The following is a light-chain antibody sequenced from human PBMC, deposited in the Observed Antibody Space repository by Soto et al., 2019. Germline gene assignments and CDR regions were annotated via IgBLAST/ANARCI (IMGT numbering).Light chain of an antibody. CDR3: SSYTSSILYV. Sequence: QSALTQPASVSGSPGQSITISCTGTSSDVGGYNYVSWYQQHPGKAPKLMIYDVSNRPSGVSNRFFGSKSGNTASLTISGLQAEDEADYYCSSYTSSILYVFGTGTKVTVL. V-gene: IGLV2-14*01. CDR1: SSDVGGYNY. CDR2: DVS. J-gene: IGLJ1*01.